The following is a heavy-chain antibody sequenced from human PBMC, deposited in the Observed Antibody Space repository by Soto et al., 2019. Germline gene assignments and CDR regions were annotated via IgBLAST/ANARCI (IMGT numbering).Heavy chain of an antibody. J-gene: IGHJ4*02. CDR3: ARYVSWGYFDD. Sequence: PSETLSLTCSVSGGSVNSGGFYWSWIRQAPGKGLELIGHIYFSGSTNHNPSLKRRVTIALDTSKNQFSLKLSSVTAADTSVYYCARYVSWGYFDDWGKGCLVTVAS. CDR2: IYFSGST. D-gene: IGHD3-10*02. V-gene: IGHV4-61*08. CDR1: GGSVNSGGFY.